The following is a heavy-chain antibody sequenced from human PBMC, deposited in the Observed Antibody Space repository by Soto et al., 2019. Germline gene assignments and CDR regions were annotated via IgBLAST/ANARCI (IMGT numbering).Heavy chain of an antibody. J-gene: IGHJ4*02. CDR3: ASSYDILTGYYIAPDY. V-gene: IGHV3-21*01. CDR2: ISSSSSYI. CDR1: GFTFSSYS. Sequence: EVQLVESGGGLVKPGGSLRLSCAASGFTFSSYSMNWVRQAPGKGLEWVSSISSSSSYIYYADSVKGRFTISRDNAKNSLYLQMNSLRAEDTAVYYCASSYDILTGYYIAPDYWGQGTLVTVSS. D-gene: IGHD3-9*01.